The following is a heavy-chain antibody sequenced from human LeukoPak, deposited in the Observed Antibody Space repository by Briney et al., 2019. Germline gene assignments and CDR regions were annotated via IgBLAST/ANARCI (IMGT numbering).Heavy chain of an antibody. Sequence: ASVKVSCKASGYTITSYDISWVRQAPGQGLEWMGWISTYNGNTNFAQKLQGRVTMTTDTSTSTAYMELRGLRSDDSAVYYCATTAKGYCTSTSCLSWFGPWGQGTLVTVSS. V-gene: IGHV1-18*01. CDR2: ISTYNGNT. D-gene: IGHD2-2*01. CDR3: ATTAKGYCTSTSCLSWFGP. CDR1: GYTITSYD. J-gene: IGHJ5*02.